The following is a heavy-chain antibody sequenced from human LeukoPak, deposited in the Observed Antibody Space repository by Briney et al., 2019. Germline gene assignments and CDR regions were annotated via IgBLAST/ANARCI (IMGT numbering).Heavy chain of an antibody. CDR1: GFTFIHYW. CDR3: ATHRGYSYGTAEDFDY. CDR2: IKQDGSEK. J-gene: IGHJ4*02. Sequence: GGSLRLSCAASGFTFIHYWMSWVRQAPGKGLEWVANIKQDGSEKYYVDSVKGRFTISRDNAKNSLCLQMDSLRAEDTALYYCATHRGYSYGTAEDFDYWGQGTLVTVSS. D-gene: IGHD5-18*01. V-gene: IGHV3-7*01.